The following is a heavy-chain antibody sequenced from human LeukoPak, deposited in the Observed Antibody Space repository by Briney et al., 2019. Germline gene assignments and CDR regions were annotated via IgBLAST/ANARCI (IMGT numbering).Heavy chain of an antibody. D-gene: IGHD2-15*01. V-gene: IGHV3-23*01. CDR1: GFTFSTYA. CDR3: ARGRYCTVGSCSSAWFDP. CDR2: ISSSGGTT. J-gene: IGHJ5*02. Sequence: GGSLRLSCAASGFTFSTYAVNWVRQAPGQGLEWVSAISSSGGTTYYADSVKGRFSISRDNSKNTLYLQMNSLRAEDTAVYYCARGRYCTVGSCSSAWFDPWGQGALVTVSS.